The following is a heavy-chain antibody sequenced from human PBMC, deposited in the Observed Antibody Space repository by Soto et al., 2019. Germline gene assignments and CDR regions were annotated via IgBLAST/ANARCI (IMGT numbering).Heavy chain of an antibody. J-gene: IGHJ6*02. Sequence: GASVKVSCKASGCTFTSYGISWVRQAPGQGLEWMGWISAYNGNTNYAQKLQGRVTMTTDTSTSTAYMELRSLRSDDTAVYYCARKGGDDFWSGYGYYYYGMDVWGQGTTVTVSS. V-gene: IGHV1-18*01. CDR2: ISAYNGNT. D-gene: IGHD3-3*01. CDR3: ARKGGDDFWSGYGYYYYGMDV. CDR1: GCTFTSYG.